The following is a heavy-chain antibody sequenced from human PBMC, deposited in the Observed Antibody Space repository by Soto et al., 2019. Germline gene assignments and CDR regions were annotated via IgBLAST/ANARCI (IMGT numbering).Heavy chain of an antibody. CDR1: GGSMTSYF. J-gene: IGHJ4*02. Sequence: SETLSLTCTVSGGSMTSYFWSWIRQPPGKGLEWIGYIYYTGTTHYNPSLQSRLTISVDTSKNHFSLILTSVTAADTVVYYCARHDYSSGWYDYWGQGTLVTVSS. CDR2: IYYTGTT. D-gene: IGHD6-19*01. CDR3: ARHDYSSGWYDY. V-gene: IGHV4-59*08.